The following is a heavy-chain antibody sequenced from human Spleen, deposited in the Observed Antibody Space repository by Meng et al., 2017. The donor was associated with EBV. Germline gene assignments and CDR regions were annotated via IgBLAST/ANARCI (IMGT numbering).Heavy chain of an antibody. Sequence: QVQLPGAGPERLKPSETLSITCTVSGASVSSSSYHWHCIRHPPGKGLEWIGDIYYSGSTNYNPSLKSRVPISVDTSKNQFPLKLRSVTAADTAVYYCARDQSGLSGFGPWGQGTLVTVSS. V-gene: IGHV4-61*01. J-gene: IGHJ5*02. D-gene: IGHD5-12*01. CDR3: ARDQSGLSGFGP. CDR1: GASVSSSSYH. CDR2: IYYSGST.